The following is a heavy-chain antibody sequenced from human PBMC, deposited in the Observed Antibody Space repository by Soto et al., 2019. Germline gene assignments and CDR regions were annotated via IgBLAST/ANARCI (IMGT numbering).Heavy chain of an antibody. D-gene: IGHD3-22*01. CDR2: IKYDGSEK. J-gene: IGHJ4*02. Sequence: GGSLRLSCAASGFTFSSYWMSWVRQAPGRGLEWMANIKYDGSEKYYVDSVKGRLTISRDNAKNSLYLQMNSLRAEDTAVYYCASSPHKDSRPDYWGQGTLVTV. V-gene: IGHV3-7*03. CDR3: ASSPHKDSRPDY. CDR1: GFTFSSYW.